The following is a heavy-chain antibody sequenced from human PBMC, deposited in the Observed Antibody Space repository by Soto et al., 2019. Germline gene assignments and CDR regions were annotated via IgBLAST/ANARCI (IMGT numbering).Heavy chain of an antibody. Sequence: PSETLSLTCAVYGGSFSGYYWSWIRQPPGKGLEWIGEINHSGSTNYNPSLKSRVTISVDTSKNQFSLKLSSVTAADTAVYYCARLWFGYYGMDVWGQGTTVTVS. D-gene: IGHD5-18*01. V-gene: IGHV4-34*01. CDR2: INHSGST. CDR3: ARLWFGYYGMDV. J-gene: IGHJ6*02. CDR1: GGSFSGYY.